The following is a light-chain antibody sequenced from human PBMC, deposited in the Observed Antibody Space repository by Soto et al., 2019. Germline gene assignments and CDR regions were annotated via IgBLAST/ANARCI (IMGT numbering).Light chain of an antibody. J-gene: IGLJ1*01. CDR1: SSDVGSYHL. CDR2: EGS. V-gene: IGLV2-23*01. CDR3: CSYAGISTRPYV. Sequence: QSALTQPASVSGSPGQSITISCTGTSSDVGSYHLVSWYQQHPGKAPKLMIYEGSKRPSGVSNRFSGSKSGNTASLTISGLQAEDEADDYCCSYAGISTRPYVFGTGTKLTVL.